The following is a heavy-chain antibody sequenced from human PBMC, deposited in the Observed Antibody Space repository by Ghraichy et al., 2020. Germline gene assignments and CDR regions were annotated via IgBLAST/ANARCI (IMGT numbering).Heavy chain of an antibody. CDR2: ISAYNGNT. CDR3: ARVHHPPIAAAGDDY. CDR1: GYTFTSYG. V-gene: IGHV1-18*01. D-gene: IGHD6-13*01. Sequence: ASVKVSCKASGYTFTSYGISWVRQAPGQGLEWMGWISAYNGNTNYAQKLQGRVTMTTDTSTSTAYMELRSLRSDDTAVYYCARVHHPPIAAAGDDYWGQGTLVTVSS. J-gene: IGHJ4*02.